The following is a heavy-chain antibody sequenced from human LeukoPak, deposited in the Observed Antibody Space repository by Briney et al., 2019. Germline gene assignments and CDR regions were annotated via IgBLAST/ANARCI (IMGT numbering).Heavy chain of an antibody. Sequence: GGSLRLSCAASGFTFSSYWMSWVRQAPGKWLEWVAVISYDGSNKYYADSVKGRFTISRDNSKNTLYLQMNSLRAEDTAVYYCAKPPDSSSWYYFDYWGQGTLVTVSS. D-gene: IGHD6-13*01. J-gene: IGHJ4*02. CDR3: AKPPDSSSWYYFDY. V-gene: IGHV3-30*18. CDR1: GFTFSSYW. CDR2: ISYDGSNK.